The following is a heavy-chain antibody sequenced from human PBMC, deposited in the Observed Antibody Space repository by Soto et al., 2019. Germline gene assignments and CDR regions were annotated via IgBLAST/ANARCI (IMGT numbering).Heavy chain of an antibody. D-gene: IGHD2-15*01. CDR1: GVSISSGGYY. CDR2: IYYCGST. V-gene: IGHV4-31*03. Sequence: SETLSLTCTVSGVSISSGGYYWSWIRQHPGMGREWIGYIYYCGSTYYNPSLKSRVTISVDTSKNQFSLKLSSVTAADTAEYYCARDSFILRYCSGCSCYSDYYYGMDVWGQGTTVTVSS. CDR3: ARDSFILRYCSGCSCYSDYYYGMDV. J-gene: IGHJ6*02.